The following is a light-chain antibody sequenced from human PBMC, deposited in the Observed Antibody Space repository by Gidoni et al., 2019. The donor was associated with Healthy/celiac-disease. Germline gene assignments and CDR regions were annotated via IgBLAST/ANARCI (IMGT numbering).Light chain of an antibody. Sequence: DIQMTQSPSTLSASVGDRVTITCRASQSISSWLAWYQQKPGKAPKLLIYDASSLESGVPSRCSGSGSGTEFTLTISSLQPDDFATYYCQQYNSYSPWTFXQXTKVEIK. V-gene: IGKV1-5*01. CDR3: QQYNSYSPWT. CDR2: DAS. J-gene: IGKJ1*01. CDR1: QSISSW.